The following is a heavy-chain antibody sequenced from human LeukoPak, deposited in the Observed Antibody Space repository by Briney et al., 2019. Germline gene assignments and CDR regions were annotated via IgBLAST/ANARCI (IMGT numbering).Heavy chain of an antibody. CDR1: GGSISSDIW. J-gene: IGHJ5*02. CDR2: IHHSGTT. V-gene: IGHV4-4*02. Sequence: PSETLSLTCAVSGGSISSDIWWSWVRQPPGKGLEWIAEIHHSGTTNYNPSLKSRVSTSVDKSTSQFFLNLKSVTAADTAVYYCASKNIVVPADHWGRGTLVTVSS. CDR3: ASKNIVVPADH. D-gene: IGHD2-15*01.